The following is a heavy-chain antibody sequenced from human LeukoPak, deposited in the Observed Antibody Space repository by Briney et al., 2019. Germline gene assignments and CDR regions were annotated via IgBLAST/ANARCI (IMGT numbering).Heavy chain of an antibody. CDR3: ARGGGSYYSTHDAFDI. CDR1: GFTFSSYS. Sequence: GSLRLSCAASGFTFSSYSMNWVRQAPGKGLEWVSYISSSSSTIYYADSVKGRFTISRDNAKNSLYLQMNSLRAEDTAVYYCARGGGSYYSTHDAFDIWGQGTMVTVSS. D-gene: IGHD1-26*01. CDR2: ISSSSSTI. J-gene: IGHJ3*02. V-gene: IGHV3-48*01.